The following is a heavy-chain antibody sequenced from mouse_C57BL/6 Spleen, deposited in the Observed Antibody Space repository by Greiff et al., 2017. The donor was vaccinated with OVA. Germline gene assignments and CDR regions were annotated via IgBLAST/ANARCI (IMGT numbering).Heavy chain of an antibody. CDR3: ASDYYSNPFAY. CDR1: GYTFTGYW. Sequence: VQLQQSGAELMKPGASVKLSCKATGYTFTGYWIEWVKQRPGHGLEWIGEILPGSGSTNYNEKFKGKATFTADTSSNTAYRQLSSLTTEDSAIYYCASDYYSNPFAYWGQGTLVTVSA. D-gene: IGHD2-5*01. V-gene: IGHV1-9*01. J-gene: IGHJ3*01. CDR2: ILPGSGST.